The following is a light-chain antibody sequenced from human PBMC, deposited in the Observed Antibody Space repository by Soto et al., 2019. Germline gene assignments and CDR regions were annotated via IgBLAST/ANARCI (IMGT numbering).Light chain of an antibody. CDR2: DAS. CDR3: QYYDAYVGT. J-gene: IGKJ1*01. Sequence: DIQMTQSPSTLSASVGDRVTITCRASQSISISLAWYQQKPGKAPKLLIYDASTLESGVPSRFSGTGSGTEFSLTISSLRPDDFATYYCQYYDAYVGTFGQGTKVEIK. CDR1: QSISIS. V-gene: IGKV1-5*01.